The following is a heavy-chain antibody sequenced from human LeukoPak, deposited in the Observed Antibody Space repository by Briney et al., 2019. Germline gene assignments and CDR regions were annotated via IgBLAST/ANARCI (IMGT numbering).Heavy chain of an antibody. V-gene: IGHV4-38-2*01. J-gene: IGHJ4*02. CDR2: IYHSGST. CDR3: ARGEQLGPEEK. CDR1: GYSISSGYY. D-gene: IGHD6-6*01. Sequence: SETLSLTCAVSGYSISSGYYWGWIRQPPGKGLEWIGSIYHSGSTYYNPSLKSRVTISVDTSKNQFSLKLSSVTAADTAVYYCARGEQLGPEEKWGQGTLVTVSS.